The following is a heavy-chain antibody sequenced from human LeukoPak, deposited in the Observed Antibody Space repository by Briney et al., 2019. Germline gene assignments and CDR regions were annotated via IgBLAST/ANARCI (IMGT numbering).Heavy chain of an antibody. V-gene: IGHV3-23*01. CDR1: GFTFSSYA. J-gene: IGHJ6*03. D-gene: IGHD1-20*01. CDR2: ISGSGGST. Sequence: PGGSLRLSCAASGFTFSSYAMSWVRQAPGKGLEWASAISGSGGSTYYADSVKGRFTISRDNSKNTLYLQMNSLRAEDTAVYYCAKAEDNWNDVSPQTYYYYYYMDVWGKGTTVTVSS. CDR3: AKAEDNWNDVSPQTYYYYYYMDV.